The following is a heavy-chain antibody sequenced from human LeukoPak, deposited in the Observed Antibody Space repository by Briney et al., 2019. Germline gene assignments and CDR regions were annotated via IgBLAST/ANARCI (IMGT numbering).Heavy chain of an antibody. CDR3: ARSQWELPGDFDY. CDR1: GFTFSSYS. Sequence: GGSLRLSCAASGFTFSSYSMNWVRQAPGKGLEWVSSISSSSYIYYADSVKGRFTISRDNAKNSLYLQMNSLRAEDTAVYYCARSQWELPGDFDYWGQGTLVTVSS. V-gene: IGHV3-21*01. D-gene: IGHD1-26*01. J-gene: IGHJ4*02. CDR2: ISSSSYI.